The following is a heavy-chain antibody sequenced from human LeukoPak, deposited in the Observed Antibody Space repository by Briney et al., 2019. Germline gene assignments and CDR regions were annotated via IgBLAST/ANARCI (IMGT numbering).Heavy chain of an antibody. Sequence: PGGSLRLSCAASGFIVSSNFMSWVRQALGKGLEWVSVIYSIGSTYYADSVKGRFTISRDNSKNTLYLQMNSLRAEDTAVYYCARDSDIDGMDVWGQGTTVTVSS. D-gene: IGHD3-10*01. CDR2: IYSIGST. CDR1: GFIVSSNF. V-gene: IGHV3-53*01. CDR3: ARDSDIDGMDV. J-gene: IGHJ6*02.